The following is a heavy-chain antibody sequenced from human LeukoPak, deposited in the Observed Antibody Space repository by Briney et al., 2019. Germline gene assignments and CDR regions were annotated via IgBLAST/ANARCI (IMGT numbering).Heavy chain of an antibody. CDR1: GFXFSDYY. CDR3: ARQGNNWFDP. Sequence: GGSLRLSCGASGFXFSDYYISWIRQAPEKGLEWVSYISSSSNYTNYADSVKGRFTISRDNAKNSLYLQMNSLTAEDTAVYYCARQGNNWFDPWGQGTLVTVSS. V-gene: IGHV3-11*06. J-gene: IGHJ5*02. CDR2: ISSSSNYT.